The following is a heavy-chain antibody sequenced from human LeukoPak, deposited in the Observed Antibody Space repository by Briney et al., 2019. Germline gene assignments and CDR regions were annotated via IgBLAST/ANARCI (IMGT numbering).Heavy chain of an antibody. CDR2: ISYDGSNK. CDR3: AKESTSFTATPSFFDY. Sequence: GGSLRLSCAASGFTFSSYGMHWVRQAPGKGLEWVAVISYDGSNKYYADSVKGRFTISRDNSKNTLYLQMNSLRAEDTAVYYCAKESTSFTATPSFFDYWGQGTLVTVSS. CDR1: GFTFSSYG. J-gene: IGHJ4*02. V-gene: IGHV3-30*18. D-gene: IGHD3-16*01.